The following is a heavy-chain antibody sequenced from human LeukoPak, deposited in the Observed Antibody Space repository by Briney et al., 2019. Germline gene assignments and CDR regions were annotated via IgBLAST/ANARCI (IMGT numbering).Heavy chain of an antibody. J-gene: IGHJ4*02. D-gene: IGHD3-10*01. CDR2: LYYIGST. Sequence: PSETLSLTCTVSGASVSSSGYYWSWLRQPPGQGLERIGYLYYIGSTNYNPSLTSRVTISVDTSKNHFSLKLTSVTAADTAVYYCATVTDGSGSYDYWGQGTLVTVSS. CDR3: ATVTDGSGSYDY. CDR1: GASVSSSGYY. V-gene: IGHV4-61*03.